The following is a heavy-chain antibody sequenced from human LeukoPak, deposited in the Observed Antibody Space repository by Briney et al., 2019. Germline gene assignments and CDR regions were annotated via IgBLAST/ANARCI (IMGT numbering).Heavy chain of an antibody. Sequence: PSGGSLRLSCAASGFTFSSYAMSWVRQAPGKGLEWVSPISGSGGSTYYADSVKGRFTISRDNSKNTLYLQMNSLRAEDTAVYYCAKDRVMVRGVNYYFDYWGQGTLVTVSS. J-gene: IGHJ4*02. CDR1: GFTFSSYA. D-gene: IGHD3-10*01. CDR3: AKDRVMVRGVNYYFDY. CDR2: ISGSGGST. V-gene: IGHV3-23*01.